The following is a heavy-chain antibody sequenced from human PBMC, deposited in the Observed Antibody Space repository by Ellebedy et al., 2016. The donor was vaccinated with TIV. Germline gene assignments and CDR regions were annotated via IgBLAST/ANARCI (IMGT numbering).Heavy chain of an antibody. Sequence: GESLKISXAASGFTFTDAWMTWVRQAPGKGLEWVGRVKSKTDGGTTDYAAPVKGRFSISRDDSKNILYLQMNSLKSEDTAIYYCTTGFIVYPWGQGILVTVSS. V-gene: IGHV3-15*01. D-gene: IGHD3-16*02. CDR1: GFTFTDAW. CDR2: VKSKTDGGTT. J-gene: IGHJ5*02. CDR3: TTGFIVYP.